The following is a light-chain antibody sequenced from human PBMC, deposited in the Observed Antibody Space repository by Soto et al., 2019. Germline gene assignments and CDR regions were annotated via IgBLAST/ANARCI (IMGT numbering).Light chain of an antibody. CDR1: KDSRSD. Sequence: VPMSLSPSSRAASVVEDITISFRASKDSRSDLGWYQQQPGRAPPRLINDASSLQSGVPSRFSGSGSGTDFTLTINSLQHEDFATDYCLQDYSTRRTFGQGTKVDIK. CDR2: DAS. J-gene: IGKJ1*01. CDR3: LQDYSTRRT. V-gene: IGKV1-6*01.